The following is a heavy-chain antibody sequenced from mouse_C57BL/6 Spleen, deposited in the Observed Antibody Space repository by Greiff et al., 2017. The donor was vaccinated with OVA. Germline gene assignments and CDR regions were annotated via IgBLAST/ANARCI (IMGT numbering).Heavy chain of an antibody. Sequence: EVQLQQSGPELVKPGASVKISCKASGYTFTDYYMNWVKQSHGKSLEWIGDINPNNGGTSYNQKFKGKATLTVDKSSSTAYMELRSLTSEDSAVYYCASRAYYYGSRYFDYWGQGTTLTVSS. J-gene: IGHJ2*01. CDR1: GYTFTDYY. D-gene: IGHD1-1*01. V-gene: IGHV1-26*01. CDR2: INPNNGGT. CDR3: ASRAYYYGSRYFDY.